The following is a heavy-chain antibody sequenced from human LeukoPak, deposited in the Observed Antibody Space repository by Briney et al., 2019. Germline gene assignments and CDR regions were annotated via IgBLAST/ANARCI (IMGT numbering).Heavy chain of an antibody. Sequence: GGSLRLSCAASGFTFSSYSMNWVRQAPGKGLEWVSSISSSSSYIYYADSVKGRFTISRGNAKNSLYLQMNSLRAEDTAVYYCARLIVPAAIQSPAFDYWGQGTLVTVSS. J-gene: IGHJ4*02. CDR3: ARLIVPAAIQSPAFDY. CDR1: GFTFSSYS. CDR2: ISSSSSYI. V-gene: IGHV3-21*01. D-gene: IGHD2-2*02.